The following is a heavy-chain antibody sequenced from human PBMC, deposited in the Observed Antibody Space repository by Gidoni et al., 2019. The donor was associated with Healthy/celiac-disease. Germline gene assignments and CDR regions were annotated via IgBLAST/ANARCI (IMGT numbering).Heavy chain of an antibody. CDR1: GYPFTGYY. V-gene: IGHV1-2*02. J-gene: IGHJ4*02. Sequence: QVQLVQSGAEVKKPGASVKASSKGSGYPFTGYYMHGVRQAPGQGLGWMGWINPNSGGTNYAQKFQGRVTMTRDTSISTAYMELSRLRSDDTAVYYCARVRSGSVTTPDYWGQGTLVTVSS. D-gene: IGHD4-17*01. CDR3: ARVRSGSVTTPDY. CDR2: INPNSGGT.